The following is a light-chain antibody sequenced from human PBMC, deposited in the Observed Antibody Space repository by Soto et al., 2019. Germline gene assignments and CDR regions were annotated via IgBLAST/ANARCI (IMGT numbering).Light chain of an antibody. Sequence: EIVLTQSPGTLSLSPGERATLSCRASQTVSSNNLAWYQQKPGQAPRLLMYGASRRAPGIPDRFSGSGSGTDFTLTITRLEPEEFAVYYCQQYGRSPRTFGQGTKLAIK. CDR1: QTVSSNN. CDR2: GAS. CDR3: QQYGRSPRT. J-gene: IGKJ2*01. V-gene: IGKV3-20*01.